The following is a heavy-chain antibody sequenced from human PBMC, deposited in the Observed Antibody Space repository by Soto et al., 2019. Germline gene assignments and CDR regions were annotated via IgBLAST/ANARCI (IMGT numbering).Heavy chain of an antibody. V-gene: IGHV3-74*01. D-gene: IGHD2-15*01. CDR1: GFTFSSYW. CDR2: INSDGSST. CDR3: VRTSLVVAAATREDY. J-gene: IGHJ4*02. Sequence: EVQLVESGGGLVQPGGSLRLSCAASGFTFSSYWMHWVGQAPGKGLVWVSRINSDGSSTSYADSVKGRFTISRDNAKNTLYLQMNSLRADDTAVYYCVRTSLVVAAATREDYWGQGTLVTVSS.